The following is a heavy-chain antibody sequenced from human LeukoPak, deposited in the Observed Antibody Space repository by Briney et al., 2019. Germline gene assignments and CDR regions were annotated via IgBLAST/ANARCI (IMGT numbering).Heavy chain of an antibody. D-gene: IGHD3-22*01. CDR3: ARNNYYDSSGYPY. J-gene: IGHJ4*02. CDR1: GFTFSSYS. V-gene: IGHV3-21*01. CDR2: ISSSSSYI. Sequence: VGSLRLSCAASGFTFSSYSMNWVRQAPGKGLEWVSSISSSSSYIYYADSVKGRFTISRDNAKNSLYLQMNSLRAEDTAVYYCARNNYYDSSGYPYWGQGTLVTVSS.